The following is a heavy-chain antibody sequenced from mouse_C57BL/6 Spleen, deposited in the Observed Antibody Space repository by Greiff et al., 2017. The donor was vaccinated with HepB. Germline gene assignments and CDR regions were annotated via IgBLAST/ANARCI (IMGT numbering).Heavy chain of an antibody. CDR2: INPNNGGT. CDR3: ARSGYDYDWSYYAMDY. J-gene: IGHJ4*01. CDR1: GYTFTDYN. V-gene: IGHV1-18*01. D-gene: IGHD2-4*01. Sequence: EVQLQQSGPELVKPGASVKIPCKASGYTFTDYNMDWVKQSHGKSLEWIGDINPNNGGTIYNQKFKGKATLTVDKSSSTAYMELRSLTSEDTAVYYCARSGYDYDWSYYAMDYWGQGTSVTVSS.